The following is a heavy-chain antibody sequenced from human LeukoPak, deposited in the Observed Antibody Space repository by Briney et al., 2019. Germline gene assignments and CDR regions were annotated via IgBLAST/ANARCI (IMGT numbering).Heavy chain of an antibody. V-gene: IGHV3-21*01. Sequence: GGTLRLSCAASGVTFSSYSKYWVRKPQGKGLERVSIVSSSSSYIYYADSVKGCFTISRDNAKNSLHLQMNSLRAEDTAVYYCARDRDRSGYPYYYYGMDVWGQGTTVTVSS. CDR2: VSSSSSYI. J-gene: IGHJ6*02. D-gene: IGHD3-22*01. CDR1: GVTFSSYS. CDR3: ARDRDRSGYPYYYYGMDV.